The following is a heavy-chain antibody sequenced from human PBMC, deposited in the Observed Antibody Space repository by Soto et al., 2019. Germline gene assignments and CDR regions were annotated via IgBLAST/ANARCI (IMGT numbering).Heavy chain of an antibody. CDR3: ARDDSSSWYYFDY. Sequence: QVQLVESGGGVVQPGRSLRLSCAASGFTFSSYGMHWVRQAPGKGLEWVAVIWYDGSNKYYADSVKGRFTISRDNSKNRLYLQINSLRAEATSVYYWARDDSSSWYYFDYWGQGTLVTVSS. V-gene: IGHV3-33*01. J-gene: IGHJ4*02. CDR2: IWYDGSNK. D-gene: IGHD6-13*01. CDR1: GFTFSSYG.